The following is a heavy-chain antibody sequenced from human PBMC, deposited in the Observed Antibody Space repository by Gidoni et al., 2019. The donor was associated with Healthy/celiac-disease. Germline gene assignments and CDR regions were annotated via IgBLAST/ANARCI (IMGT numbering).Heavy chain of an antibody. CDR1: GFTFSSYW. D-gene: IGHD2-2*01. CDR2: IKQDGSEK. J-gene: IGHJ1*01. CDR3: ARPIVVVPAAIEYFQH. Sequence: EVQLVESGGGLVQPGGSLRLSCAASGFTFSSYWMSWVRQAPGKGLEWVANIKQDGSEKYYVDSVMGRFTISRDNAKNSLYLQMNSLRSEDTAVSYCARPIVVVPAAIEYFQHWGQGTLVTVSA. V-gene: IGHV3-7*04.